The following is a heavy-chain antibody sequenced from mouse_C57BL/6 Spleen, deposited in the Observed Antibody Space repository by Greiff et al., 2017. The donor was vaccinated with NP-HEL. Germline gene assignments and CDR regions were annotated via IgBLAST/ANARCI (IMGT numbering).Heavy chain of an antibody. CDR2: IYPGDGDT. V-gene: IGHV1-82*01. Sequence: QVQLQQSGPELVKPGASVKISCKASGYAFSSSWMNWVKQRPGKGLEWIGRIYPGDGDTNYNGKFKGKATLTADKSSSTAYMELSSLTSQDSAVSFCYNPIYYDYDTSFDYWGQGTTLTVSS. CDR1: GYAFSSSW. D-gene: IGHD2-4*01. CDR3: YNPIYYDYDTSFDY. J-gene: IGHJ2*01.